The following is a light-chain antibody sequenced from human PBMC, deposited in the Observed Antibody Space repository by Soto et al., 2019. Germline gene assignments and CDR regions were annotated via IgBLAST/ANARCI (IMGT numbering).Light chain of an antibody. Sequence: QPVLTQSSSASASLGSSVKLTCTLRSGHSSYIIAWHQQQPGKAPRYLMNLEGSGSFNKGSGVPDRFSGSSSGADRYLTISNLQFEDEADYYCETWDINTHVVFGGGTQLTVL. CDR1: SGHSSYI. CDR3: ETWDINTHVV. V-gene: IGLV4-60*02. CDR2: LEGSGSF. J-gene: IGLJ2*01.